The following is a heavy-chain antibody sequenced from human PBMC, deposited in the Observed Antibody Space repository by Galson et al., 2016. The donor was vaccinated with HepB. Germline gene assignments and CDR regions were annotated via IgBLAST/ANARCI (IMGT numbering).Heavy chain of an antibody. CDR3: AKTEADCSVNRCYCIKSDV. CDR1: GYSFTNYW. D-gene: IGHD2-15*01. CDR2: IYPGDSDT. Sequence: QSGADVTKPGESLKISCKASGYSFTNYWIGWVRQMPGKGLEWMGIIYPGDSDTRYSPSFQGQVTISADKSISTAYLQWSRLRSSDTAMYYCAKTEADCSVNRCYCIKSDVGGQGTTVTVS. J-gene: IGHJ6*02. V-gene: IGHV5-51*01.